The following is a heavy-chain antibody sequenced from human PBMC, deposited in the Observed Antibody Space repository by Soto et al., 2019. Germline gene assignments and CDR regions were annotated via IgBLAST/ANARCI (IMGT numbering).Heavy chain of an antibody. CDR1: GLDFSSEV. CDR2: ISDSGRTI. J-gene: IGHJ4*02. Sequence: GGSLRLSCTASGLDFSSEVMCWVRQAPAKGLEWVSSISDSGRTIYHADSMSGRFAISRDISENTVFLQMNSLRAEDTAVYYCARESSSGRRDRLDYWGQGTLVTVSS. D-gene: IGHD3-22*01. V-gene: IGHV3-23*01. CDR3: ARESSSGRRDRLDY.